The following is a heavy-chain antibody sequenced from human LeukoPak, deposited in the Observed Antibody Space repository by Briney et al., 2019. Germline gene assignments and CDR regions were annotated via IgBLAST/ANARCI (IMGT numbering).Heavy chain of an antibody. D-gene: IGHD6-13*01. CDR2: ISSSGSTI. Sequence: GGSLRLPCAASGFTFSDYYMSWIRQAPGKGLEWVSYISSSGSTIYYADSVKGRFTISRDNAKNSLYLQMNSLRAEDTAVYYCARDTAAGTGALDIWGQGTMVTFSS. CDR3: ARDTAAGTGALDI. CDR1: GFTFSDYY. V-gene: IGHV3-11*04. J-gene: IGHJ3*02.